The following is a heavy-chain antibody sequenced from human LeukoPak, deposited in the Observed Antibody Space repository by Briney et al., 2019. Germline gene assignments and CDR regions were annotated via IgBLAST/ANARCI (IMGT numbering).Heavy chain of an antibody. CDR2: IYYSGST. J-gene: IGHJ4*02. CDR3: ARSLGLTCLDY. CDR1: GGSISSSSYY. Sequence: PSETLSLTCTVSGGSISSSSYYWGWIRQPPGKGLEWIGSIYYSGSTYYNPSLKSRVTMSVDTTKNQFSLKLSSVTAADTAVYYCARSLGLTCLDYWGQGTLVTVSS. D-gene: IGHD4/OR15-4a*01. V-gene: IGHV4-39*07.